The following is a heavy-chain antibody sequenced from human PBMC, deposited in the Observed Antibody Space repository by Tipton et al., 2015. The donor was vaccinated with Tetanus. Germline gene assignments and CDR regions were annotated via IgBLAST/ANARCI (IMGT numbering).Heavy chain of an antibody. Sequence: TLSLTCTVSGGALSRGGYYWTWIRQNPGKGLEWIGDIYFSGSTYYNPSLKSRVTISVDTTKNQFSLRLNSVTDADTAVYYCARDQARGARGWNYFASWGQGTLVPVSS. CDR3: ARDQARGARGWNYFAS. D-gene: IGHD1-26*01. CDR2: IYFSGST. CDR1: GGALSRGGYY. V-gene: IGHV4-31*03. J-gene: IGHJ4*02.